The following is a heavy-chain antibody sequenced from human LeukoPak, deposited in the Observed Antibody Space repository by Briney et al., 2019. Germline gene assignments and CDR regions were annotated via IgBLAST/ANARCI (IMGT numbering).Heavy chain of an antibody. Sequence: GSLRLSCAPSGFTFTSYAMSWVRQAPRKRLEWVSGTSDSVGSTYSADSVKGRLTISRYKSKNTLYLQTNSLRAEDTAVYYCAKGARTVLILFDYWGQGTLVTVSS. CDR2: TSDSVGST. D-gene: IGHD4-23*01. V-gene: IGHV3-23*01. CDR3: AKGARTVLILFDY. CDR1: GFTFTSYA. J-gene: IGHJ4*02.